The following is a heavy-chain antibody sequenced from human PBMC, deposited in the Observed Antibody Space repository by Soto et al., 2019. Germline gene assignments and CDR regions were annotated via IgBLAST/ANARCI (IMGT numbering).Heavy chain of an antibody. J-gene: IGHJ5*02. CDR1: GYTFTSYG. CDR3: ASVVGALGHWFDP. D-gene: IGHD2-15*01. CDR2: ISAYNGNT. Sequence: QVQLVQSGAEVKKPGASVKVSCKASGYTFTSYGISWVRQAPAQGLELMGRISAYNGNTNYAHKLQGRGTMTTDTSTSTAYMELRILRSGDTAVYYCASVVGALGHWFDPWGQGTLVTVSA. V-gene: IGHV1-18*01.